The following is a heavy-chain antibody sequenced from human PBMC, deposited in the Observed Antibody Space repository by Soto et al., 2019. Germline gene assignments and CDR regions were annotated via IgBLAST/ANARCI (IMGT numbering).Heavy chain of an antibody. CDR3: AKGSGSSRPYYFDY. CDR2: ITGSSGDT. J-gene: IGHJ4*02. D-gene: IGHD2-2*01. V-gene: IGHV3-23*01. CDR1: GFTFSNFV. Sequence: GGSLRLSCAASGFTFSNFVMSWVRQAPGKGLEWVSGITGSSGDTYHADSVKGRFTISRANSENKLYLHMNSLRAEDTALYFCAKGSGSSRPYYFDYWGQGTLVTVSS.